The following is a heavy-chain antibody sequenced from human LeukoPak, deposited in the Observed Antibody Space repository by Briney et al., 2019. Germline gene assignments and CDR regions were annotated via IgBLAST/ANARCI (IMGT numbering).Heavy chain of an antibody. CDR1: GFTFSSYG. Sequence: GGSLRLSCAASGFTFSSYGMHWVRQAPGKGLEWVSSISSSSSYIYYADSVKGRFTISRDNAKNSLYLQMNSLRAEDTAVYYCARDSYGDYGYDAFDIWGQGTMVTVSS. D-gene: IGHD4-17*01. J-gene: IGHJ3*02. CDR2: ISSSSSYI. CDR3: ARDSYGDYGYDAFDI. V-gene: IGHV3-21*01.